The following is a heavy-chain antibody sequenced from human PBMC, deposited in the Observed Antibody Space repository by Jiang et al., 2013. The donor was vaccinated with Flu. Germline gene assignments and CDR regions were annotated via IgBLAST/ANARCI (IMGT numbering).Heavy chain of an antibody. Sequence: KPGASVKVSCKASGYTFTSYGISWVRQAPGQGLEWMGWISAYNGNTNYAQKLQGRVTMTTDTSTSTAYMELRSLRSDDTAVYYCARVPFFGVVEYGMDVWGQGTTVTVSS. CDR3: ARVPFFGVVEYGMDV. CDR2: ISAYNGNT. J-gene: IGHJ6*02. CDR1: GYTFTSYG. D-gene: IGHD3-3*01. V-gene: IGHV1-18*01.